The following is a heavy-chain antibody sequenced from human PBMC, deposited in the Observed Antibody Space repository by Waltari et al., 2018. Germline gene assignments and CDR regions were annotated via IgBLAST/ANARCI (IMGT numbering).Heavy chain of an antibody. CDR2: IYYSGST. J-gene: IGHJ6*02. V-gene: IGHV4-59*11. Sequence: QVQLPESAPGPVKPSEALSLTCPVAGGPISSPYWRWLRQPPGKGLEWIGYIYYSGSTNYNPAIKSRVTISVDTSKNQYSLKLSSVTAADTAVYYCARGRAAQGYYYGMDVWGQGTTVTVSS. CDR1: GGPISSPY. CDR3: ARGRAAQGYYYGMDV. D-gene: IGHD2-15*01.